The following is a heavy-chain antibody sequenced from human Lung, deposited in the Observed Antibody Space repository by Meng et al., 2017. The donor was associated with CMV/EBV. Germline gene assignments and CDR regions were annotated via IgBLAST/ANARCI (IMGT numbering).Heavy chain of an antibody. D-gene: IGHD3-22*01. CDR2: FKGTTDGGTT. CDR1: GFTFSNAR. J-gene: IGHJ4*02. Sequence: GGSLRLXXAASGFTFSNARMSWVRQAPGKGLEWVGRFKGTTDGGTTDYAAPVKGRFSISRDDSKKTLHLQMNSLKTEDTAVYFCLYYYDSSGYVDYWGQGTXVTVSS. V-gene: IGHV3-15*01. CDR3: LYYYDSSGYVDY.